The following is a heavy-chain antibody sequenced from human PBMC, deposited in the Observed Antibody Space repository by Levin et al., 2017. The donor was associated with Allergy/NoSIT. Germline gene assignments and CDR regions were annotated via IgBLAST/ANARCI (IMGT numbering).Heavy chain of an antibody. V-gene: IGHV3-48*02. Sequence: GGSLRLSCAASGFTFDNYGMNWVRQAPGKGLEWVSYISFYGSTLYYADSVKGRFTISRDNAKNSLYLQMNSLRDEDTAVYYCARDPVGYTYTTIGYSYFDAWGQGTLVSVSS. J-gene: IGHJ4*02. CDR2: ISFYGSTL. D-gene: IGHD2-2*02. CDR1: GFTFDNYG. CDR3: ARDPVGYTYTTIGYSYFDA.